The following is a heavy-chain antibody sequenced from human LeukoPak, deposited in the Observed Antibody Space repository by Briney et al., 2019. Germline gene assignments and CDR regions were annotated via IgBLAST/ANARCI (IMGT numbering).Heavy chain of an antibody. CDR3: AILDGSNGWYYFDY. D-gene: IGHD6-19*01. J-gene: IGHJ4*02. Sequence: SQTLSLTCTVSGGSISSGSDYWSWIRQPAGKGLEWIGRIYTSGSTNYNPSLQSRVTISVDKSKNQFSLKLSSVTAADTAVYYCAILDGSNGWYYFDYWGQGTLVTVSS. CDR1: GGSISSGSDY. V-gene: IGHV4-61*02. CDR2: IYTSGST.